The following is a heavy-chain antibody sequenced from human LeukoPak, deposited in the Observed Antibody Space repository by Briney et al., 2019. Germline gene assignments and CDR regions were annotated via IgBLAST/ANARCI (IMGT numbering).Heavy chain of an antibody. Sequence: ASVKVSCKAFGYTLTGYYIHWVRQAPGQGLEWMGWISPSSGDTNYAQKFQGRVTMTRDTSISTAYMELSRLRSDDTAVYYCAREMGCSSTSCSDDAFDIWGQGTMVTVSS. J-gene: IGHJ3*02. CDR2: ISPSSGDT. CDR3: AREMGCSSTSCSDDAFDI. CDR1: GYTLTGYY. V-gene: IGHV1-2*02. D-gene: IGHD2-2*01.